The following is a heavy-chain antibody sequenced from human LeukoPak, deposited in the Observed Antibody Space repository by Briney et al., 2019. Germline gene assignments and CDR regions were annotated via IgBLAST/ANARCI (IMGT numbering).Heavy chain of an antibody. J-gene: IGHJ4*02. D-gene: IGHD6-6*01. V-gene: IGHV4-39*01. Sequence: SETLSLTCTVSGGSISSSSYYWGWIRQPPGKGLEWIGSIYYSGSTYYNPSLKSRVTISVDTSKNQFSLKLSSVTAADTAVYYCARRSKGASKYSSSLSFDYWGQGTLVTVSS. CDR3: ARRSKGASKYSSSLSFDY. CDR2: IYYSGST. CDR1: GGSISSSSYY.